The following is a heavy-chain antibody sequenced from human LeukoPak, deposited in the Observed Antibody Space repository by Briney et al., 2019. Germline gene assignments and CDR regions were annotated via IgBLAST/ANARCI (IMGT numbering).Heavy chain of an antibody. D-gene: IGHD4-17*01. CDR1: GGSISSGGYY. Sequence: PSQTLSLTCTVSGGSISSGGYYWSWIRQHPGKGLEWIGEIYHSGSTNYNPSLKSRVTISVDKSKNQFSLKLSSVTAADTAVYYCARDYGDPYYFDYWGQGTLVTVSS. V-gene: IGHV4-31*03. CDR3: ARDYGDPYYFDY. J-gene: IGHJ4*02. CDR2: IYHSGST.